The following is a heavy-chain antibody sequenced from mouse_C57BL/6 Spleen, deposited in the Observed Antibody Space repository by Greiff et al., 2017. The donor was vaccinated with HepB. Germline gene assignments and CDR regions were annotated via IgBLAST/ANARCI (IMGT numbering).Heavy chain of an antibody. Sequence: VNLVESGPGLVQPSQSLSITCTVSGFSLTSYGVHWVRQSPGKGLEWLGVIWRGGSTDYNAAFMSRLSITKDNSKSQVFFKMNSLQADDTAIYYCAKNDDGYFYYYAMDYWGQGTSVTVSS. CDR2: IWRGGST. CDR3: AKNDDGYFYYYAMDY. J-gene: IGHJ4*01. D-gene: IGHD2-3*01. CDR1: GFSLTSYG. V-gene: IGHV2-5*01.